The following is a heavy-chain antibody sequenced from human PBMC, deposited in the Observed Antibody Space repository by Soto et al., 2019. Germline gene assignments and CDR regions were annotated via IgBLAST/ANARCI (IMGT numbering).Heavy chain of an antibody. CDR2: ISNDGSIT. D-gene: IGHD1-1*01. CDR3: AKDLTWNQADY. V-gene: IGHV3-74*01. CDR1: GFIFSNYW. Sequence: GGSLRLSCEASGFIFSNYWMHLVRQTPGTGLVWVSRISNDGSITNYADSVKGRFTISRDNAKNTLYLQMNSLRAEDTAVYYCAKDLTWNQADYWGQGALVTVS. J-gene: IGHJ4*02.